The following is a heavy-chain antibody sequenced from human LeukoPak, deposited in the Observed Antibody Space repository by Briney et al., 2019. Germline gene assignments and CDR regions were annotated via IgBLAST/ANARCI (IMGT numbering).Heavy chain of an antibody. V-gene: IGHV3-64D*06. CDR1: GFTFSSYA. J-gene: IGHJ4*02. Sequence: GGSLRLSCSASGFTFSSYAMHWVRQAPGKGLEYVSAISSNGGSTYYADSVKGRFTISRDNSKNTLYLQMSSLRAEDTAVYYCVKEYDILTGYFDYWGQGTLVTVSS. D-gene: IGHD3-9*01. CDR2: ISSNGGST. CDR3: VKEYDILTGYFDY.